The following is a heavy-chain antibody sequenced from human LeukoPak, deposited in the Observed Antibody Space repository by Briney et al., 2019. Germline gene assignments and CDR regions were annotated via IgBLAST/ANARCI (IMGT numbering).Heavy chain of an antibody. Sequence: PSETLSLTCTVSGDSIKSDSYYWGWIRQPPGKGLEWIGTIYYSGSTYYNPSLKSRVTISVDTSKNQFSVKLSSVTAADTALYYCARHKEDFHDSSGPNFWYFDLWGRGTLVTVSS. CDR2: IYYSGST. CDR1: GDSIKSDSYY. V-gene: IGHV4-39*01. D-gene: IGHD3-22*01. CDR3: ARHKEDFHDSSGPNFWYFDL. J-gene: IGHJ2*01.